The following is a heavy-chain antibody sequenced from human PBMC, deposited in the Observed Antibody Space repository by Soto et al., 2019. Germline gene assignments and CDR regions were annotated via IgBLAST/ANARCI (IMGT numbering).Heavy chain of an antibody. CDR3: AKECIVYDYPAQGTLVLGSAGM. CDR1: GFTFSSYA. CDR2: ISGSGGST. J-gene: IGHJ6*01. V-gene: IGHV3-23*01. Sequence: GGSLRLSCAASGFTFSSYAMSWVRQAPGKGLEWVSAISGSGGSTYYADSVKGRFTISRDNSKNTLYPQMNSLRAEDTAVYYYAKECIVYDYPAQGTLVLGSAGM. D-gene: IGHD3-16*01.